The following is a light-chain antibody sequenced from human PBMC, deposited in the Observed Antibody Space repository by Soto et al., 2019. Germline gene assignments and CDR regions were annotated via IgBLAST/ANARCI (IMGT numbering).Light chain of an antibody. CDR1: SSDVGGYNY. Sequence: QSALTQPASVSGSPGQSITISCTGTSSDVGGYNYVSWYQQHPGKAHKLMIYDVSNRPSGVSNRSSGSKSGNTASLTISGLQAEDEADYYCSSYTSSSTRLYVFGTGTKVTVL. V-gene: IGLV2-14*01. J-gene: IGLJ1*01. CDR2: DVS. CDR3: SSYTSSSTRLYV.